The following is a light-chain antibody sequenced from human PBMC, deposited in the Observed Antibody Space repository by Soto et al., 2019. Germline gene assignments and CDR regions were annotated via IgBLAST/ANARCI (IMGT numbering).Light chain of an antibody. J-gene: IGLJ1*01. CDR1: SSDVGGYNY. CDR2: DVS. Sequence: QSVLTQPRSVSGSPGQSVTISCTGTSSDVGGYNYVSWYQQHPGKAPKLMIYDVSKRPSGVPDRFSGSKSGNTASLTISGLQAEDEADYYCCSYAGSYPAFGTGTKVTVL. V-gene: IGLV2-11*01. CDR3: CSYAGSYPA.